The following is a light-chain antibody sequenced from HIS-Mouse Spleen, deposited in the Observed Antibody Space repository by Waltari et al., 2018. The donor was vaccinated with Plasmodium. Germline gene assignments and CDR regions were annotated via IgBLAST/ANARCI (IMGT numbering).Light chain of an antibody. J-gene: IGKJ4*01. Sequence: EIVLTQSPGTLSLSPGERATLSCRASPSVCSSYLAWYQQKPGQAPRLLIYGASSRATGIPDRFSGSGSGTDFTLTISRLEPEDFAVYYCQQYGSSPQITFGGGTKVEIK. CDR1: PSVCSSY. CDR3: QQYGSSPQIT. CDR2: GAS. V-gene: IGKV3-20*01.